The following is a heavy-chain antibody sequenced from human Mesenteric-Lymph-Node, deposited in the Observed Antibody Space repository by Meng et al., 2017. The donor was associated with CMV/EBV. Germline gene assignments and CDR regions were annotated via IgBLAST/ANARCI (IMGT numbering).Heavy chain of an antibody. V-gene: IGHV4-39*07. Sequence: SETLSFTFTVSGGSISTSDYYWCWIRQPPGKGLEFIGNIYYSGYTSYNLSLKSRVTISIDTSKNQFSLNLSSVPAADTAVYYCARDSGARGGFDYWGQGTLVTVSS. J-gene: IGHJ4*02. D-gene: IGHD1-26*01. CDR2: IYYSGYT. CDR3: ARDSGARGGFDY. CDR1: GGSISTSDYY.